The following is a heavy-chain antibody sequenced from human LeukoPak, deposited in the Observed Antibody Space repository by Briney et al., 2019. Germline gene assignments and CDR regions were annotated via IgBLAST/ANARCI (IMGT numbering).Heavy chain of an antibody. CDR1: GYSISSGYY. CDR2: IYRGGGT. Sequence: PSETLSLTCAVSGYSISSGYYWCWIRQPPGKGLWWVGIIYRGGGTYYKPSLKGRVTISVDTAKNQFSRKLSSVTAADTAVYYCARRDSSGCNDYWGQGTLVTASS. V-gene: IGHV4-38-2*01. J-gene: IGHJ4*02. CDR3: ARRDSSGCNDY. D-gene: IGHD6-19*01.